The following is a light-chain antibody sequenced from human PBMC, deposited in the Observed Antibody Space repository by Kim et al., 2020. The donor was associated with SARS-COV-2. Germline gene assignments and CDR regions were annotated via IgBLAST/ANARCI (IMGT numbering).Light chain of an antibody. V-gene: IGKV3-20*01. CDR1: HGVSDSN. CDR2: CAS. Sequence: APGVRPTTPCRARHGVSDSNLARYQHKPGRSPRLLTYCASPRATGIPDRFSGSWSGTDFTLSISRLWPEDFAMFYCQQYGYPPLTFGQGTKVDIK. CDR3: QQYGYPPLT. J-gene: IGKJ1*01.